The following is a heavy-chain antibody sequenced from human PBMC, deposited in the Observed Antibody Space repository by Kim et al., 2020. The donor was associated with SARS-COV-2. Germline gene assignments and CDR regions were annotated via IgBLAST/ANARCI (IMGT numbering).Heavy chain of an antibody. V-gene: IGHV3-11*01. CDR3: ARVQRTKGSCDV. CDR2: ISTRGSAI. Sequence: GGSLRLSCSVSGFTFSDYYMSWIRQVPGKGLEWISYISTRGSAIYYADSVKGRFTISRDNAKNSLYLEMNSLGAEDTAMYYCARVQRTKGSCDVWGQGTLVSVSS. J-gene: IGHJ3*01. D-gene: IGHD1-1*01. CDR1: GFTFSDYY.